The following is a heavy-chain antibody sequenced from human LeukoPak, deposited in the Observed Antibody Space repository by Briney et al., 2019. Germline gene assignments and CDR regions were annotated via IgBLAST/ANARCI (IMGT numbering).Heavy chain of an antibody. CDR3: ARRLITMVRGVIYNYGMDV. CDR1: GYSFTSYW. V-gene: IGHV5-51*01. Sequence: GESLKISCKGSGYSFTSYWIGWVRQMPGKGLEWMGIIYPGDSDTRYSPSFQGQVTISADKSISTAYLQWSSLKASDTAMYYCARRLITMVRGVIYNYGMDVWSQGTTVTVSS. J-gene: IGHJ6*02. D-gene: IGHD3-10*01. CDR2: IYPGDSDT.